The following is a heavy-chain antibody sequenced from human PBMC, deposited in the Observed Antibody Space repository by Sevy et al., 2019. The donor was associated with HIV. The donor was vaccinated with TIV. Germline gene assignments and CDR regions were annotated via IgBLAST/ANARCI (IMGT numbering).Heavy chain of an antibody. J-gene: IGHJ6*02. V-gene: IGHV3-7*01. Sequence: GESLKISCAASGFTFSSYCMSWVRQAPGKGLEWVANIKQDGSEKYYVDSVKGRFTISRDNAKNSLYLQMNSLRAEDTAVYYCARDKGLRFGDSYYYYYGMDVWGQGTTVTVSS. CDR2: IKQDGSEK. D-gene: IGHD3-3*01. CDR3: ARDKGLRFGDSYYYYYGMDV. CDR1: GFTFSSYC.